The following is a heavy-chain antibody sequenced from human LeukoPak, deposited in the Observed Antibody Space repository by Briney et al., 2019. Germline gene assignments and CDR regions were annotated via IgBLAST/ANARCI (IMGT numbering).Heavy chain of an antibody. D-gene: IGHD6-13*01. Sequence: ASVKVSCKASGYTLTSYDINWVRQATGQGVEWMGWMNPNSGNTGYAQQFQGRVTMTRNTSISTAYMELSSLRSEDTTVYYCARGGSSAAAANWGQGTLVTVSS. CDR2: MNPNSGNT. J-gene: IGHJ4*02. CDR1: GYTLTSYD. CDR3: ARGGSSAAAAN. V-gene: IGHV1-8*01.